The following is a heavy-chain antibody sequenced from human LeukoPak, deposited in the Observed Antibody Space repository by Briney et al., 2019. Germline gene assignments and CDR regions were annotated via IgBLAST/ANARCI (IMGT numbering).Heavy chain of an antibody. D-gene: IGHD2-15*01. V-gene: IGHV3-23*01. J-gene: IGHJ6*03. Sequence: GGSLRLSCAASGFTFSSYAITWVRQAPGKGLEWVSSIRSTGDSTFYADSVEGRFTISRDNSKNTVYLLMNSLRTEDTAVYYCGRSRRINASLYYYMDVWGKGTTVTVSS. CDR3: GRSRRINASLYYYMDV. CDR1: GFTFSSYA. CDR2: IRSTGDST.